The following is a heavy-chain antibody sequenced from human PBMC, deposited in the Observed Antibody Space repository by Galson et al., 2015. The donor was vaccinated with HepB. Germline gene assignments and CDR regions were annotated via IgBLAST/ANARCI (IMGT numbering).Heavy chain of an antibody. V-gene: IGHV1-18*04. CDR3: ARDTVPRHPEGVDY. CDR2: ISAYNGNT. J-gene: IGHJ4*02. D-gene: IGHD4-17*01. CDR1: GYTFTSYG. Sequence: SVKVSCKASGYTFTSYGISWVRQAPGQGLEWMGWISAYNGNTNYAQKLQGRVTMTTDTSTSTAYMELRSLRSDDTAAYYCARDTVPRHPEGVDYWGQGTLVTVSS.